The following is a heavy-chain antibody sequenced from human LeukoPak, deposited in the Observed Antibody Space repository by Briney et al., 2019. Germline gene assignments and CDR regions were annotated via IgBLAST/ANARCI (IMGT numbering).Heavy chain of an antibody. CDR2: IYPGDSDT. CDR1: GYSFTSYW. Sequence: GESLKISCKGSGYSFTSYWIGWVRQMPGKGLEWMGIIYPGDSDTRYSPSFQGQDTISADKSISTAYLQWSSLKASDTAMYYCARTARDGYNYYNAFDIWGQGTMVTVSS. J-gene: IGHJ3*02. V-gene: IGHV5-51*01. D-gene: IGHD5-24*01. CDR3: ARTARDGYNYYNAFDI.